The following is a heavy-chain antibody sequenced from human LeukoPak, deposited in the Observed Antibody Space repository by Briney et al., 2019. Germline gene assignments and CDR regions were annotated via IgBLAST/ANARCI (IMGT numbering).Heavy chain of an antibody. V-gene: IGHV3-48*03. CDR1: GFSFSSYE. CDR3: ARGRDISSWWGQGYYFDY. Sequence: PGGSLRLSCAASGFSFSSYEMNWVRQAPGKGLEWVSYISSSGSTIYYADSVKGRFTISRDNAKNSLYMQMNSLRAEDTAVYYCARGRDISSWWGQGYYFDYWGQGTLVTVSS. J-gene: IGHJ4*02. CDR2: ISSSGSTI. D-gene: IGHD6-13*01.